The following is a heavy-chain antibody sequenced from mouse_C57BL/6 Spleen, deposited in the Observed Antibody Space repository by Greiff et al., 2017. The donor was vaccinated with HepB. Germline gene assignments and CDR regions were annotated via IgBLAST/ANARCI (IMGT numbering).Heavy chain of an antibody. J-gene: IGHJ3*01. D-gene: IGHD2-5*01. CDR3: TDYSNYFAWFAY. CDR2: IDPETGGT. V-gene: IGHV1-15*01. CDR1: GYTFTDYE. Sequence: VQLQQSGAELVRPGASVTLSCKASGYTFTDYEMHWVKQTPVHGLEWIGAIDPETGGTAYNQKFKGKAILTADKSSSTAYMELRSLTSEDSAVYYCTDYSNYFAWFAYWGQGTLVTVSA.